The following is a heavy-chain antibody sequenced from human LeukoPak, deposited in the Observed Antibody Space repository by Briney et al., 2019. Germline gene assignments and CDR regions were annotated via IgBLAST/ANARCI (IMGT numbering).Heavy chain of an antibody. CDR2: IYISGST. J-gene: IGHJ4*02. CDR3: ARGAGETTGYY. V-gene: IGHV4-4*07. Sequence: SETLSLTYTVSGGSISSCYWSWIRQPAGKGLEWIGRIYISGSTNYNPSLKSRVTMSLDTSKNQFSLRLSSVTAADTAVYYCARGAGETTGYYWGQGTLVTVSS. CDR1: GGSISSCY. D-gene: IGHD4-17*01.